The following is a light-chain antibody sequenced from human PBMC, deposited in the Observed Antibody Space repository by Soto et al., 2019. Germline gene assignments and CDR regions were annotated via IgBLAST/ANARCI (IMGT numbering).Light chain of an antibody. CDR1: QGIETY. CDR2: AAS. J-gene: IGKJ2*01. CDR3: HQYNTFPYT. V-gene: IGKV1-39*01. Sequence: DIQMTQSPSSLSASVGDRVSITCRTSQGIETYLNWYQQKSGKAPKLLIYAASSLQSGVPSRFSGSGSGTEFTLTISSLQPDDFAAYFCHQYNTFPYTFGQGTKLETK.